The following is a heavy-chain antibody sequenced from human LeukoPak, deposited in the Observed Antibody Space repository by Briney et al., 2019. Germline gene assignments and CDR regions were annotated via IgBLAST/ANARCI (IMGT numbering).Heavy chain of an antibody. CDR1: GGSFSCYY. D-gene: IGHD2-15*01. V-gene: IGHV4-34*01. CDR2: INHSGST. CDR3: ARGVLVVVAAYYFDY. J-gene: IGHJ4*02. Sequence: SETLSLTCAVYGGSFSCYYWSWIRQPPGKGLEWIGEINHSGSTNYNPSLKSRVTISVDTSKNQFSLKLSSVTAADTAVYYCARGVLVVVAAYYFDYWGQGTLVTVSS.